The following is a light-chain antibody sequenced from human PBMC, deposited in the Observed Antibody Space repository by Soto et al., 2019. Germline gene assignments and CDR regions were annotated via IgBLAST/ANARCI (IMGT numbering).Light chain of an antibody. J-gene: IGLJ3*02. CDR1: SSNIGAGYG. CDR3: GSWDSSLTAGV. Sequence: QSVLTQPPSVSGAPGQRVTISCAGTSSNIGAGYGVHWYQQLPGRAPKLLIHNYVNRPSGVPDRFSGSTSGTSATLGITGLQPGDEAVYYCGSWDSSLTAGVFGGGTKLTVL. CDR2: NYV. V-gene: IGLV1-40*01.